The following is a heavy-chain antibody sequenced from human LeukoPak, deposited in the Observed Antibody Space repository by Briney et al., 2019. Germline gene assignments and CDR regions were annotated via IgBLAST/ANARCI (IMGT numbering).Heavy chain of an antibody. V-gene: IGHV3-66*01. D-gene: IGHD3-10*01. Sequence: GGSLRLSCAVSGFTVSSNYMTWVRQAPGKGLEWVSHIYGGTYTYYSDSVRGRFTIARDNSKNTLYLQMNSLRAEDTAVYYCARDRYYGSGIDYWGQGTLVTVSS. CDR3: ARDRYYGSGIDY. J-gene: IGHJ4*02. CDR1: GFTVSSNY. CDR2: IYGGTYT.